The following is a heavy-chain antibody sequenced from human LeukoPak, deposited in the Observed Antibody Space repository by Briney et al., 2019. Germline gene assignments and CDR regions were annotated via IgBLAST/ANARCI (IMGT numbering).Heavy chain of an antibody. CDR3: ARARYYDSSGYLPVGY. D-gene: IGHD3-22*01. V-gene: IGHV3-7*01. CDR2: IKQDGSEK. J-gene: IGHJ4*02. Sequence: PGGSLRLSCAASGFTFSSYWMSWVRQAPGKGLEWVANIKQDGSEKYYVDSVKGRFTISRDNAKNSLYLQMNSLRAEDTAVYYCARARYYDSSGYLPVGYWGQGTLVTVSS. CDR1: GFTFSSYW.